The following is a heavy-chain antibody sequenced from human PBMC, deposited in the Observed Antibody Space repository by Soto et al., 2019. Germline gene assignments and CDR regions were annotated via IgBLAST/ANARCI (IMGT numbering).Heavy chain of an antibody. CDR2: ISGSGHRT. CDR3: ASSAEYDFALRPHCDMDV. J-gene: IGHJ6*02. Sequence: QLLESGGGLLQSGGSLRLSCAASGFAFRNYAMTWVRQAPGQGLEWVSGISGSGHRTYSVDSVKGRFTISRDNSKNTLYLQMDTLRAEDTAVYYCASSAEYDFALRPHCDMDVWGQGTTVTVSS. D-gene: IGHD3-3*01. CDR1: GFAFRNYA. V-gene: IGHV3-23*01.